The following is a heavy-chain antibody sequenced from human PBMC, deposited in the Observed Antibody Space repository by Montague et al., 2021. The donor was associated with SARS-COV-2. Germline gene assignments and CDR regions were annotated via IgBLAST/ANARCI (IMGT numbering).Heavy chain of an antibody. CDR2: IYSNGDT. CDR1: GASISGYH. Sequence: SETLYLTCTVAGASISGYHWSWIRRPAGKALEWIGRIYSNGDTTXNPALKRRLTMSVDTSERQCSLKMTSVSAADTAIYYCARGSEYYYHPFDYWGHGNLVTHS. CDR3: ARGSEYYYHPFDY. J-gene: IGHJ4*01. V-gene: IGHV4-4*07. D-gene: IGHD2/OR15-2a*01.